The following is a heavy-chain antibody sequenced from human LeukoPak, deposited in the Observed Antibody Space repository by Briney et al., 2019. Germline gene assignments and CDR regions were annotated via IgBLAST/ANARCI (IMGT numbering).Heavy chain of an antibody. D-gene: IGHD6-13*01. Sequence: GGSLRLSCAASGFSFRAYWMTWVRQAPGTGLEWVAIIKEDGSETYSMDSVKGRFTISRDNAKDSLYLQMNSLRGDDTAVYYCARVIWRQLAPFDYWGQGALVTVSS. CDR1: GFSFRAYW. V-gene: IGHV3-7*03. CDR3: ARVIWRQLAPFDY. J-gene: IGHJ4*02. CDR2: IKEDGSET.